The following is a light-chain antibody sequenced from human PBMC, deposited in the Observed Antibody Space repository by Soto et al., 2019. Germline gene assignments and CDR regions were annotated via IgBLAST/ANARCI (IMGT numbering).Light chain of an antibody. CDR2: EVS. CDR3: SSYTSSSTLYV. Sequence: QAVSVSGSPGQSITISCTGTSSDVGGYNYVSWYQQHPGKAPKLMIYEVSNRPSGVSNRFSGSKSGNTASLTISGLQAEDEADYYCSSYTSSSTLYVFGTGTKVTVL. V-gene: IGLV2-14*01. J-gene: IGLJ1*01. CDR1: SSDVGGYNY.